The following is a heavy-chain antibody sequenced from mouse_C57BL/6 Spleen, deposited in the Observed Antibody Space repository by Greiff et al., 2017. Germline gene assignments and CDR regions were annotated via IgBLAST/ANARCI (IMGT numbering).Heavy chain of an antibody. V-gene: IGHV1-59*01. Sequence: VQLQQPGAELVRPGTSVKLSCKASGYTFTSYWMHWVKQRPGQGLEWIGVIDPSDSYTNYNQKFKGKATLTVDTSSSTAYMQLSILTSEDSAVYYCARGGYPGVYAMDYWGQGNSVTVSS. CDR3: ARGGYPGVYAMDY. CDR2: IDPSDSYT. J-gene: IGHJ4*01. D-gene: IGHD2-2*01. CDR1: GYTFTSYW.